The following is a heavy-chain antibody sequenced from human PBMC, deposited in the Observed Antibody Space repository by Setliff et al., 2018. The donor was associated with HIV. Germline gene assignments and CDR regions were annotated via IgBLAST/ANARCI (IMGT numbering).Heavy chain of an antibody. CDR1: GGSISTYY. CDR3: AREDNWNAFI. Sequence: SETLSLTCTVSGGSISTYYWTWIRQPPGKGLEWIGVISYTGSPHYNPSLKSRVTMSLDTSKNQFSLKLSSVTAADTAVYYCAREDNWNAFIWGQGTMVTVSS. V-gene: IGHV4-59*12. CDR2: ISYTGSP. J-gene: IGHJ3*02. D-gene: IGHD1-20*01.